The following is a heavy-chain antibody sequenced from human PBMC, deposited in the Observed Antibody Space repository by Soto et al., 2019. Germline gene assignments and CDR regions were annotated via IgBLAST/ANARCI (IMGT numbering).Heavy chain of an antibody. D-gene: IGHD2-15*01. V-gene: IGHV4-34*01. Sequence: TSETLSLTCAVYGGSFSGYYWSWIRQPPGKGLEWIGEINHSGSTNYNPSLKSRVTISVDTSKNQFSLKLSSVTAADTAVYSCACVVVVTATFDYWGPGTLVTVSS. CDR1: GGSFSGYY. CDR3: ACVVVVTATFDY. CDR2: INHSGST. J-gene: IGHJ4*01.